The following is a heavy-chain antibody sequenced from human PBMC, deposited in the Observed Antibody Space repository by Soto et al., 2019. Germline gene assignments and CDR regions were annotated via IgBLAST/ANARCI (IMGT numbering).Heavy chain of an antibody. V-gene: IGHV4-34*01. CDR3: ARGRRVVVRGVSPRYYYYYGMDV. CDR2: INHSGST. CDR1: GGSFSGYY. D-gene: IGHD3-10*01. J-gene: IGHJ6*02. Sequence: SETLSLTCAVYGGSFSGYYWSWIRQPPGKGLEWIGEINHSGSTNYNPSLKSRVTISVDTSKNQFSLKLSSVTAADTAVYYCARGRRVVVRGVSPRYYYYYGMDVWGQGTTVT.